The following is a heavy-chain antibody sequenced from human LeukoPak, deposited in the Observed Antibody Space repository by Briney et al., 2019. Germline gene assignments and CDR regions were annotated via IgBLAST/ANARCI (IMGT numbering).Heavy chain of an antibody. CDR2: FDPEDGET. D-gene: IGHD4-17*01. V-gene: IGHV1-24*01. Sequence: ASVKVSCKVSGYTLTELSMHWVRQAPGKGLEWMGGFDPEDGETIYAQKFQGRVTMTRDTSTSTVYMELSSLRSEDTAVYYCARLSDGDYPFDYWGQGTLVTVSS. CDR3: ARLSDGDYPFDY. CDR1: GYTLTELS. J-gene: IGHJ4*02.